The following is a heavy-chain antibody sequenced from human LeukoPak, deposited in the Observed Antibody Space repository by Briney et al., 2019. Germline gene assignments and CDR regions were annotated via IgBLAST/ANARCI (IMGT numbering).Heavy chain of an antibody. CDR3: TTEGNYDYVWGSYRLFDY. CDR1: GVTFSDYY. Sequence: GGSLRLSCAASGVTFSDYYMSWIRKAPGKGLEWVSYISSSGSTIYYADSVKGRFTISRDNAKNSLYLQMNSLKTKDTAVYYCTTEGNYDYVWGSYRLFDYWGQGTLVTVSS. V-gene: IGHV3-11*01. J-gene: IGHJ4*02. CDR2: ISSSGSTI. D-gene: IGHD3-16*02.